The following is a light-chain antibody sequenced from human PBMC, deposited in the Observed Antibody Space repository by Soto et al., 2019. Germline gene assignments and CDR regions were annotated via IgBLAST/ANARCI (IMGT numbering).Light chain of an antibody. CDR1: QSLLHSNGNNC. Sequence: DIVMTQFPLSLPVNPGEPASISCRASQSLLHSNGNNCLDWYLQRPGQSPQLLIYLGSNRASGVPDRFSGSGSGTDFTLKISRVEAEDVGVYYCMQALQTPRTFGQGTKLEIK. J-gene: IGKJ2*01. CDR2: LGS. V-gene: IGKV2-28*01. CDR3: MQALQTPRT.